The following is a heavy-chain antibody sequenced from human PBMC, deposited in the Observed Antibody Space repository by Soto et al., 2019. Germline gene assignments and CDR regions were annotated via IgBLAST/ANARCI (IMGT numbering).Heavy chain of an antibody. J-gene: IGHJ6*03. CDR1: GFTFSNAW. V-gene: IGHV3-15*01. CDR2: IKSKTDGGTT. D-gene: IGHD4-17*01. Sequence: EVQLVESGGGLVKPGGSLRLSCAASGFTFSNAWMSWVRQAPGKGLEWVGRIKSKTDGGTTDYAAPVKGRFTISRDDSKNTLYLHMNSLKTEDTAVYYCTTDRSGAPYGDPPNYYYMDVWGKGTTVTVSS. CDR3: TTDRSGAPYGDPPNYYYMDV.